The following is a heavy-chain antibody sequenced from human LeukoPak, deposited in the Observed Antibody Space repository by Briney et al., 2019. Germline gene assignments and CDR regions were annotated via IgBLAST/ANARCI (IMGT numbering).Heavy chain of an antibody. CDR3: AAVFFSSTVPYFDH. D-gene: IGHD2-2*01. Sequence: ISVKVSCKASGFTVSSSAIQWVQQVRGQRLEWIGWIVVGSGNTNYAQKFQDRVTITKEMTTMTAYMELSSLRSEDTALYYCAAVFFSSTVPYFDHWAQGTLVTVSS. CDR2: IVVGSGNT. J-gene: IGHJ4*02. CDR1: GFTVSSSA. V-gene: IGHV1-58*02.